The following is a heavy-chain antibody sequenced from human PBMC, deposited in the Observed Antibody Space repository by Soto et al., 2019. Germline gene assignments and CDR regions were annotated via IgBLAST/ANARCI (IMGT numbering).Heavy chain of an antibody. V-gene: IGHV4-59*12. CDR1: GGSISSYY. CDR3: AREVVMTTAFDY. J-gene: IGHJ4*02. D-gene: IGHD4-17*01. CDR2: IYHSGST. Sequence: SETLSLTCTVSGGSISSYYWSWIRQPPGKGLEWIGYIYHSGSTNYNPSLKSRDTISVGRSKNQFSLKLSSVTAADTALYYCAREVVMTTAFDYWGQGTLVTVSS.